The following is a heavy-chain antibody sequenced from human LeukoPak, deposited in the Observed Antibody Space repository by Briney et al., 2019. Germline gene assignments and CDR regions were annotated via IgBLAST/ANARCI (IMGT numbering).Heavy chain of an antibody. CDR3: AIRYGSGEKYYYYYYMDV. J-gene: IGHJ6*03. CDR1: GYTFTSYD. Sequence: ASVKVSCKASGYTFTSYDINWVRQATGQGLEWLGWMNPNSGNTGYAQKFQGRVTMTRNTSISTAYMELSSLRSEDTAVYYCAIRYGSGEKYYYYYYMDVWGKGTTVTVSS. CDR2: MNPNSGNT. D-gene: IGHD3-10*01. V-gene: IGHV1-8*01.